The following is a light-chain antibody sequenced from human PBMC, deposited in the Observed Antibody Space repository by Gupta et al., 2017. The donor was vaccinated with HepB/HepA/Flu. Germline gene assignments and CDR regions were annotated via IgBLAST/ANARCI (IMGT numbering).Light chain of an antibody. J-gene: IGLJ2*01. V-gene: IGLV1-40*01. CDR1: SSNTGADYD. CDR3: QSYDNSRSCVV. CDR2: GTK. Sequence: QSLLPQPLSASWAAGQTVTISFAGSSSNTGADYDVPWYHQPPGTAPKLLIYGTKNRASGSPERFSGSKSGTSAALAITGLQAEDEADYYSQSYDNSRSCVVFGGVTKLTVL.